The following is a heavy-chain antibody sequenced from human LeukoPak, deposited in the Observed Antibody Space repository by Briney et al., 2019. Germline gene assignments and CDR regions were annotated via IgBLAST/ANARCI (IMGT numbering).Heavy chain of an antibody. Sequence: SETLSLTCTVSGGSISSYYWSWIRQPPGKGLEWIGYIYYSGSINYNPSLKSRVTISVDTSKNQFSLKLSSVTAADTAVYYCARGAVLDYWGQGTLVTVSS. CDR2: IYYSGSI. D-gene: IGHD2-2*01. CDR3: ARGAVLDY. V-gene: IGHV4-59*01. CDR1: GGSISSYY. J-gene: IGHJ4*02.